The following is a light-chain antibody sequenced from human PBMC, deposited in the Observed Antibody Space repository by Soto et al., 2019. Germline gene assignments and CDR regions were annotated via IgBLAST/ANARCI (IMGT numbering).Light chain of an antibody. CDR2: AAS. J-gene: IGKJ4*01. Sequence: DIQMTQSPSSLSASVGDRVTITCRASQDISNYLAWFQQKPGKAPKSLIYAASNLQSGVPSNFSGSGSGTDFMLTISSLQPEDFGTYYCQQYHTFPLTFGGGTKVDIK. CDR3: QQYHTFPLT. V-gene: IGKV1-16*02. CDR1: QDISNY.